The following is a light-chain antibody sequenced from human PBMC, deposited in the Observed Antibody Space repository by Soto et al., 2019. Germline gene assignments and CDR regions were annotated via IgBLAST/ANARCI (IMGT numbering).Light chain of an antibody. CDR2: SIS. CDR1: QTIGRN. J-gene: IGKJ5*01. CDR3: QQHSQWPIT. Sequence: EIVMTQSPGTLSLSPGETATLSCRASQTIGRNYLAWYQQKPGQAPRLLIYSISPRAADVPARFSGSGSGTDFTLTISSLQSEDSGVYYCQQHSQWPITFGQGTRLEIK. V-gene: IGKV3-15*01.